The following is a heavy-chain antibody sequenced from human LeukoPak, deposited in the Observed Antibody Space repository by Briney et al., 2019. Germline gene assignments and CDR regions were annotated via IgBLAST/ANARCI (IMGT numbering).Heavy chain of an antibody. Sequence: SETLSLTCTVSGGPIDRHYWSWIRQPPGKGLEGIGYDFCPGSTNYTPSLKSRVTMSLDTARDQFSLRQPSVTAADTAIDYCASRPAGSTWYGVFDYWSQGTLVTV. J-gene: IGHJ4*02. CDR3: ASRPAGSTWYGVFDY. CDR1: GGPIDRHY. CDR2: DFCPGST. V-gene: IGHV4-59*11. D-gene: IGHD6-13*01.